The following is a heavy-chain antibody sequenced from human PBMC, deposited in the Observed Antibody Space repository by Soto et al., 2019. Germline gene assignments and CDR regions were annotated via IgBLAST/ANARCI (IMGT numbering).Heavy chain of an antibody. V-gene: IGHV1-18*01. CDR1: GYTFTSYG. CDR2: ISAYNGNT. CDR3: AGSLGPYYYYIWGGNAFDI. Sequence: QVQLVQSGAEVKKPGASVKVSCKASGYTFTSYGISWVRQAPGQGLEWMGWISAYNGNTNYAQKLQGRVTMTTDTSTSTAYMELRSLRSDDTAVYYCAGSLGPYYYYIWGGNAFDIWGQGTMVTVSS. J-gene: IGHJ3*02. D-gene: IGHD3-16*01.